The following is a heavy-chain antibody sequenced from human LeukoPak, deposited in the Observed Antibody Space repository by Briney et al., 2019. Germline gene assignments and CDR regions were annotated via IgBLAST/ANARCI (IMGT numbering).Heavy chain of an antibody. Sequence: GGSLRLSCAASGFTFSSYGMHWVRQAPGKGLEWVAVIWYDGSNKYYADSVKGRFTISRDNSKNTLYLQMNSLRAEDTAVYYCAKWPYYDFWSAPYYYGMDVWGQGTTVTVSS. V-gene: IGHV3-33*06. CDR1: GFTFSSYG. CDR3: AKWPYYDFWSAPYYYGMDV. D-gene: IGHD3-3*01. CDR2: IWYDGSNK. J-gene: IGHJ6*02.